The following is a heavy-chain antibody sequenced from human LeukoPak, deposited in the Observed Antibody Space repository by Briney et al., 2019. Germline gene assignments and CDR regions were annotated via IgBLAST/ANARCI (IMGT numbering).Heavy chain of an antibody. CDR2: IRYDGSNK. Sequence: GGSLRLSCAASGFTFSSYGMHWVRQAPGKGLEWVAFIRYDGSNKYYADSVKGRFTISRDNSKNTLYLQMNSLRAEDTAVYYCAKDPDYYYCYMDVWGKGTTVTISS. J-gene: IGHJ6*03. CDR1: GFTFSSYG. CDR3: AKDPDYYYCYMDV. V-gene: IGHV3-30*02.